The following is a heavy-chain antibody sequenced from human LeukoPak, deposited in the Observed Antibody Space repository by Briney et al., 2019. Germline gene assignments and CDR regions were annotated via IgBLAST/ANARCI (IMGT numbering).Heavy chain of an antibody. V-gene: IGHV1-46*01. CDR2: INPSGGST. J-gene: IGHJ4*02. D-gene: IGHD3-16*01. Sequence: ASVKVSCKASGYTFTSYYMHWVRQAPGQGLEWMGIINPSGGSTSYAQKFQGRVTMTRDTSTSTVYMELSSLRSEDTAVYYSPRDFLGGASIPYYFDYWGQGTLVTVSS. CDR3: PRDFLGGASIPYYFDY. CDR1: GYTFTSYY.